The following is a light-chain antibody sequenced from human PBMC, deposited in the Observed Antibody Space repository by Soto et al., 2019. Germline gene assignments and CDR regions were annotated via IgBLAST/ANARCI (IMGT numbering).Light chain of an antibody. Sequence: DIQLTQSPSFLSASVGDRVTITCRASQGVSNSLAWFQQRPGKAPKLLIYAAPTLQSEVPSRFSGSGSETEFTLTIRSLHPEDFAPYYCLQFNNYPWTCGRGTKVEIK. CDR1: QGVSNS. J-gene: IGKJ1*01. CDR2: AAP. V-gene: IGKV1-9*01. CDR3: LQFNNYPWT.